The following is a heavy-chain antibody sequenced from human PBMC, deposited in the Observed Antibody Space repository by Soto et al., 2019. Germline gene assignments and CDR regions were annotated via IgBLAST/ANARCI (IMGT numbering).Heavy chain of an antibody. CDR2: ISGNGAYT. Sequence: EVQLLESGGVLVQPGGSLRLSCAASGFTFSTYAMTWVRQAPGKGLEWVSTISGNGAYTFYADSVKGRFTISRDNSESSLYLQMNSLRVDDTAVYYCAKDTLSGSYNLRFDDWGQGTLVTVSS. V-gene: IGHV3-23*01. CDR3: AKDTLSGSYNLRFDD. CDR1: GFTFSTYA. D-gene: IGHD3-10*01. J-gene: IGHJ4*02.